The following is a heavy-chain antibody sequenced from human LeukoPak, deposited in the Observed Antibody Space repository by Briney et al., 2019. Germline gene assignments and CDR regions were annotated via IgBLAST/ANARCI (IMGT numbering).Heavy chain of an antibody. V-gene: IGHV3-30*02. Sequence: GGSLRLSCAASGFTFSSNGMHWVRQAPGKGLEWVAFIRYDGSSKYYVDSVKGRFTISRDNSKNTLYLQMNSLRAEDTAVYFCAKGSGWEASYFYYYMDVWGKGTTVTISS. CDR3: AKGSGWEASYFYYYMDV. CDR1: GFTFSSNG. D-gene: IGHD1-26*01. J-gene: IGHJ6*03. CDR2: IRYDGSSK.